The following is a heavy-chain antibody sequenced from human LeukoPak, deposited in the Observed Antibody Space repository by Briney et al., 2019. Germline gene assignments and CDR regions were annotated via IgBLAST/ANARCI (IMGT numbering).Heavy chain of an antibody. CDR2: IYYSGNT. V-gene: IGHV4-59*01. D-gene: IGHD6-19*01. CDR3: ARVAVDTFDY. J-gene: IGHJ4*02. CDR1: GGSISSYY. Sequence: SETLSLTCTVSGGSISSYYWSWIRQPPGKGLEWIGYIYYSGNTNYNPSLKSRVTISVDTSKNQFSLKLSSVAAADTAAYYCARVAVDTFDYWGQGTLVTVSS.